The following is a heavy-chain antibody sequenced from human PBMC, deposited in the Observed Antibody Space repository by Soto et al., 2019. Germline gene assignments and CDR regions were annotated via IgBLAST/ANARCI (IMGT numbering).Heavy chain of an antibody. CDR1: GFTFSSYA. J-gene: IGHJ1*01. V-gene: IGHV3-23*01. CDR2: ISGSGGST. D-gene: IGHD4-17*01. CDR3: AKSNDDYGDDFQH. Sequence: GGSLRLSCAASGFTFSSYAMSWVRQAAGKGLEWVSAISGSGGSTYYADSVKGRFTISRDNSKTTLYLQMDSLRAEDTAVYYCAKSNDDYGDDFQHWGQGTLVTVSS.